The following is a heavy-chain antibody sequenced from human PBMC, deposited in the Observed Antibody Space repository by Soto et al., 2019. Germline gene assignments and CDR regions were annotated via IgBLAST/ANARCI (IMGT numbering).Heavy chain of an antibody. CDR1: GYSFTSLD. V-gene: IGHV1-8*01. J-gene: IGHJ4*02. D-gene: IGHD1-26*01. CDR3: ARGVTAGVDD. CDR2: MQPSTGRT. Sequence: QVQLVQSGAEVREPGASVKVSCKASGYSFTSLDINWVRQTAGQGLEWMGWMQPSTGRTGYAQKLQGRVTMTRDTTITPAYMELTTRTSDDTAFYSCARGVTAGVDDWGQGTRVTVSS.